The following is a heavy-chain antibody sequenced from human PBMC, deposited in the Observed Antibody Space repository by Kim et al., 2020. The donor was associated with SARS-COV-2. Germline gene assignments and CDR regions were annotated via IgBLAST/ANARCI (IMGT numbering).Heavy chain of an antibody. CDR3: ARLPWY. V-gene: IGHV4-34*01. CDR1: GEAFTGYY. J-gene: IGHJ2*01. CDR2: TYPDGST. Sequence: SETLSLTCAVSGEAFTGYYWAWIRQSPGQGLEWFGMTYPDGSTNFNPSLKSLVSISVDPARRQFFLHLMSVTAADTAVYYCARLPWY.